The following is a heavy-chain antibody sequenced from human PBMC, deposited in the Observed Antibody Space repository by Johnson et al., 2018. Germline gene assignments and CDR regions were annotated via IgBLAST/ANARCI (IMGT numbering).Heavy chain of an antibody. Sequence: VQLVESGGGLVEPGRSLRLSCTASGFTFGLSAMGWFRQAPGKGLEWVSFIRSKTYGGTSEYAASVKGRSTISRDDSKDIGYLQMNSLRIEDTAVYFCTRLAVETSTPTHYYYGMDIWGQGTTVTVSS. CDR3: TRLAVETSTPTHYYYGMDI. J-gene: IGHJ6*02. CDR2: IRSKTYGGTS. CDR1: GFTFGLSA. D-gene: IGHD5-18*01. V-gene: IGHV3-49*03.